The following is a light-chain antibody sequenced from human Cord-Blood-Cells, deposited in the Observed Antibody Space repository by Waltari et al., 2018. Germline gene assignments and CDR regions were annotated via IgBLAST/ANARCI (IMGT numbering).Light chain of an antibody. Sequence: GDRVTITCRASQSISSYLNWYQQKPGKAPKLLIYAASSLQSGVPSRFSGSGSGTDFTLTISSLQPEDFATYYCQQSYSTPGIGTFGQGTKVEIK. J-gene: IGKJ1*01. CDR2: AAS. V-gene: IGKV1-39*01. CDR1: QSISSY. CDR3: QQSYSTPGIGT.